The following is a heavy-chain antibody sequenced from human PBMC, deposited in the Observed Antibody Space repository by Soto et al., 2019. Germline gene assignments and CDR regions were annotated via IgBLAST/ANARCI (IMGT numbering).Heavy chain of an antibody. V-gene: IGHV3-23*01. CDR3: AKDAVYRDGLWLMDS. Sequence: PGGSLRLSCAASGFTFSNYAMHWVRQAPGKGLECVSGVTGSGSQIYYADSVKGRFTISKDNSKNTLYLQMSSLREEDTALYYCAKDAVYRDGLWLMDSWGQGTLVTVSS. CDR2: VTGSGSQI. D-gene: IGHD2-21*01. J-gene: IGHJ5*02. CDR1: GFTFSNYA.